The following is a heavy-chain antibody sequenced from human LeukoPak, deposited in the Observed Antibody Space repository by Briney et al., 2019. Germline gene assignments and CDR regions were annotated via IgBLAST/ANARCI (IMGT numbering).Heavy chain of an antibody. CDR3: ARAITIFPGGQYFQH. J-gene: IGHJ1*01. CDR1: GGTFSSYA. D-gene: IGHD3-3*01. Sequence: SVKVSCKASGGTFSSYAISWVRQAPGQGLEWMGGIIPIFGTANYAQTFQGRVTITADESTSTAYMELSSLRSEDTAVYYCARAITIFPGGQYFQHWGQGTLVTVSS. V-gene: IGHV1-69*13. CDR2: IIPIFGTA.